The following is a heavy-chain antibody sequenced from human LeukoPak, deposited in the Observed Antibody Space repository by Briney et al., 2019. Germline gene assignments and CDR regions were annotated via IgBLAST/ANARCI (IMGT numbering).Heavy chain of an antibody. J-gene: IGHJ3*02. CDR1: GYSISSGYF. CDR2: IYQSETA. D-gene: IGHD5-18*01. V-gene: IGHV4-38-2*02. Sequence: SETLSLTCTVSGYSISSGYFWGWMRQPPGKGLEWIGSIYQSETAHYNPSLKSRVTISVDTSKNQFSLKLSSVTAADTAVYYCAKQLWLTEDAFDIWGQGTMVTVSS. CDR3: AKQLWLTEDAFDI.